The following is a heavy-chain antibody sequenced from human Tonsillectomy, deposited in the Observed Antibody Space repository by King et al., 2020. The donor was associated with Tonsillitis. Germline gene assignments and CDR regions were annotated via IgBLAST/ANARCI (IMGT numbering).Heavy chain of an antibody. V-gene: IGHV2-26*01. CDR2: IFSNDEK. J-gene: IGHJ5*02. CDR1: GFSLSNARMG. Sequence: TLQESGPVLVKPPETLTLTCTVSGFSLSNARMGVSWIRQPPGKALEWLAHIFSNDEKSYSTSLKSRLTISKDTSKSQVVLTMTNMDPVDTATYYCARIREYSSSWYNWFDPWGQGTLVTVSS. D-gene: IGHD6-13*01. CDR3: ARIREYSSSWYNWFDP.